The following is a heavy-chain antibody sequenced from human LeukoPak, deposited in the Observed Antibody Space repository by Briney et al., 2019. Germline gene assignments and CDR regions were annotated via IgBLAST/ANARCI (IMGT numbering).Heavy chain of an antibody. V-gene: IGHV3-7*01. CDR3: ARDQRRRVVGATRVGFDY. CDR1: GFTFSSYW. J-gene: IGHJ4*02. Sequence: GSLRLSCAASGFTFSSYWMSWVRQAPGKGLEWVANIKQDGSEKYYVDSVKGRFTISRDNAKNSLYLQMNSLRAEDTAVYYCARDQRRRVVGATRVGFDYWGQGTLVTVSS. CDR2: IKQDGSEK. D-gene: IGHD1-26*01.